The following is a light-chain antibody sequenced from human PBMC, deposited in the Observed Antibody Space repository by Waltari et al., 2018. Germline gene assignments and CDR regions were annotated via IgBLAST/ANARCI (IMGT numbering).Light chain of an antibody. CDR2: LDD. CDR3: AGWDDSLTGVV. J-gene: IGLJ2*01. V-gene: IGLV1-47*01. Sequence: QSVLTQPPSLSGTPGQRVTISCSGSSSNIGTTYVFWYQQFPGRAPKLLIYLDDHRPSGFPDRVSAAKSGSSASLTISGLRPEDEADYHCAGWDDSLTGVVFGGGTKLTV. CDR1: SSNIGTTY.